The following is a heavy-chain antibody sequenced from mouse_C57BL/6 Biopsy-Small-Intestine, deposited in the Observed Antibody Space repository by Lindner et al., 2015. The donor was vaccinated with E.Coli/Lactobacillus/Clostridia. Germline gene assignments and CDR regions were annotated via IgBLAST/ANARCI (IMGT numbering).Heavy chain of an antibody. D-gene: IGHD1-1*01. CDR1: GYSFTGYY. CDR3: ARSFYYGSSYYWYFDV. J-gene: IGHJ1*03. V-gene: IGHV1-31*01. CDR2: IYPYNGVS. Sequence: VQLQESGPELVKPGASVKISCKASGYSFTGYYMHWVKQSHGNILDWIGYIYPYNGVSSYNQKFKDKATLTVDKSSSTAYMELRSLTSEDSAIYYCARSFYYGSSYYWYFDVWGTGTTVTVSS.